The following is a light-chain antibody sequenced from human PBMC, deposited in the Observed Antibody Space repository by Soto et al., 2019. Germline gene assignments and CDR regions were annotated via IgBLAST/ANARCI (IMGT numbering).Light chain of an antibody. J-gene: IGKJ4*01. V-gene: IGKV3D-20*02. Sequence: EIVLTQSPGTLSLSPGERATLSCRASQSFNSIYLAWYQQKPGQAPRLLIYDTSKRAAGIPARFSGSGSGTDSTLTISSLEPEDFAVYYCQQRSSWPLFGGGTTVDMK. CDR3: QQRSSWPL. CDR1: QSFNSIY. CDR2: DTS.